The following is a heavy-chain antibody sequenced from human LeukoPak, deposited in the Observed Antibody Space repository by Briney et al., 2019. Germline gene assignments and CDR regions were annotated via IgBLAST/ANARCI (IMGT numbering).Heavy chain of an antibody. J-gene: IGHJ4*02. Sequence: SETLSLTCTVSGGSVISYFWSWIRQPPGKGLEWIGYIYSSGSTLYNPSLKSRLTISVDTSKNQVSLKLSSVTAADTAVYYCVRGSTLRHYQYWGQGTLVTVSS. CDR3: VRGSTLRHYQY. D-gene: IGHD3-16*01. CDR2: IYSSGST. V-gene: IGHV4-59*08. CDR1: GGSVISYF.